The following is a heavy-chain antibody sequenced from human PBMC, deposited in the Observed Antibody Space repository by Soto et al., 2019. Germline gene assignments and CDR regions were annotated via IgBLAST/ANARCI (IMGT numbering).Heavy chain of an antibody. D-gene: IGHD3-9*01. Sequence: GGSRRRSWAASGFTFGNYGMTWVRQAPGKGLECVSRISVSGGGTYYADSVKGRFTISRDNSENTLYLHPNSLRVEDTAIYYCARIPHRYDALTGPGYWGQGALVTVSS. CDR2: ISVSGGGT. CDR1: GFTFGNYG. J-gene: IGHJ4*02. CDR3: ARIPHRYDALTGPGY. V-gene: IGHV3-23*01.